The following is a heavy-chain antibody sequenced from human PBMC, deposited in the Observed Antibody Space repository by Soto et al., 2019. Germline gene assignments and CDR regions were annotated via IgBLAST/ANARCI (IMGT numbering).Heavy chain of an antibody. Sequence: EVQLLESGGGLVQPGGSLRLSCAASGFTFSSYAMSWVRQAPGKGLEWVSRISGSGGTTYYADSVKGRFTISRDNSKDTVYLQMNPLRAEDTAVYYCAKRTGYHSGPFYYWGQGTLVTVSS. V-gene: IGHV3-23*01. CDR2: ISGSGGTT. J-gene: IGHJ4*02. CDR3: AKRTGYHSGPFYY. D-gene: IGHD5-12*01. CDR1: GFTFSSYA.